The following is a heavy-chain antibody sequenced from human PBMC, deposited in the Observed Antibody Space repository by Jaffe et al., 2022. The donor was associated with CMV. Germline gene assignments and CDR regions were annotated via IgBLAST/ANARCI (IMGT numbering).Heavy chain of an antibody. CDR3: ARDGGSSWYHAFDI. Sequence: QVQLVQSGAEVKKPGASVKVSCKASGYTFTSYAMHWVRQAPGQRLEWMGWINAGNGNTKYSQKFQGRVTITRDTSASTAYMELSSLRSEDTAVYYCARDGGSSWYHAFDIWGQGTMVTVSS. D-gene: IGHD6-13*01. J-gene: IGHJ3*02. CDR2: INAGNGNT. CDR1: GYTFTSYA. V-gene: IGHV1-3*01.